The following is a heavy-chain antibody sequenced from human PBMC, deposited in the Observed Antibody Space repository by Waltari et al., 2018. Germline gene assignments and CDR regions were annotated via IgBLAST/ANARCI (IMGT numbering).Heavy chain of an antibody. D-gene: IGHD5-12*01. J-gene: IGHJ3*02. V-gene: IGHV1-69*13. Sequence: QVQLVQSGAEVKKPGSSVKVSCKASGGTFSSYAIRWVRQAPGQGLEWMGGTILIFGTANYAQKFQGRVTITADESTSTAYMELSSLRSEDTAVYYCASPELSGYADRGAFDIWGQGTMVTVSS. CDR2: TILIFGTA. CDR3: ASPELSGYADRGAFDI. CDR1: GGTFSSYA.